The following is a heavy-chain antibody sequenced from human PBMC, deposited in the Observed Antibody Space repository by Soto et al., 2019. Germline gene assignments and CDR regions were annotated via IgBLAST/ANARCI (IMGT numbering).Heavy chain of an antibody. J-gene: IGHJ4*02. V-gene: IGHV3-23*01. D-gene: IGHD3-10*01. CDR3: AKGRGGSGSLTPRVDF. Sequence: EVQLLESGGGLVQPGGSLRLSCAASGFTFNNYAMTWVRQAPGKGLEWVSAISGGGDTTSYADSVKGRFTVSRDGSKNTLYLQMSSLGVEDTALYYCAKGRGGSGSLTPRVDFWGQGTLVTVSS. CDR2: ISGGGDTT. CDR1: GFTFNNYA.